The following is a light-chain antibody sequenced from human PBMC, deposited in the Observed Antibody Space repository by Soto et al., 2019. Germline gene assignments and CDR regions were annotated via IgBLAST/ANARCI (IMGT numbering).Light chain of an antibody. J-gene: IGLJ2*01. V-gene: IGLV2-14*03. CDR2: DVS. Sequence: QSALTQPASVSGSPGQSITLSCTGSSSDVGGYTYVSWYQQHPGKAPKLLIYDVSNRPSGVSNRFSGSKSGYTASLTISGLQAEDEADYYCSSYTSSSTLVFGGGTKLTVL. CDR1: SSDVGGYTY. CDR3: SSYTSSSTLV.